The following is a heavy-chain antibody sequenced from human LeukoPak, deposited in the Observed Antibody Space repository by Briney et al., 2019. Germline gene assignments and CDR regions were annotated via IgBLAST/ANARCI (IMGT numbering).Heavy chain of an antibody. CDR3: ARGVGATNWFDP. Sequence: PETLSLTCAVSGYSISSGYYWGWIRQPPGKGLEWIGSIYHSGSTYYNPSLKSRVTISVDTSKNQFSLKLSSVTAADTAVYYCARGVGATNWFDPWGQGTLVTVSS. CDR1: GYSISSGYY. D-gene: IGHD1-26*01. J-gene: IGHJ5*02. CDR2: IYHSGST. V-gene: IGHV4-38-2*01.